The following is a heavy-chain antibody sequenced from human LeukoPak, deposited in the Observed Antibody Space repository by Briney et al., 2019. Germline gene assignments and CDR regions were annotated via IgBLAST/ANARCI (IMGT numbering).Heavy chain of an antibody. CDR3: TRIIVATKDY. CDR2: IRSKAYGGTT. CDR1: GFTFGDYA. V-gene: IGHV3-49*04. J-gene: IGHJ4*02. Sequence: TGGSLRLSRTGSGFTFGDYAMNWVRQAPAQGLEWVGFIRSKAYGGTTEYAASVKGRFTISRDDSKSIAYLQMHSLKTEDTAVYYCTRIIVATKDYWGQGTLVTVSS. D-gene: IGHD5-12*01.